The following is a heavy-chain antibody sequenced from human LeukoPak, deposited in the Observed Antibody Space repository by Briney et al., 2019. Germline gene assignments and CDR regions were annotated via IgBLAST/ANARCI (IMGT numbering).Heavy chain of an antibody. CDR1: GGSISSYY. CDR3: ARRDSSGYYSY. D-gene: IGHD3-22*01. J-gene: IGHJ4*02. CDR2: IYTSGST. V-gene: IGHV4-4*09. Sequence: SETLSLTCTVSGGSISSYYWSWIRQPPGKGLGWIGYIYTSGSTNYNPSLKSRVTISVDTSKNQFSLKLSSVTAADTAVYYCARRDSSGYYSYWGQGTLVTVSS.